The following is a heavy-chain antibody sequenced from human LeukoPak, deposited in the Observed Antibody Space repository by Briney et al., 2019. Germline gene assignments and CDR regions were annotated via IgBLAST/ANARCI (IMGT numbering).Heavy chain of an antibody. D-gene: IGHD2-21*01. Sequence: PGGSLRLSCAASGFTFSSHWMHWVRQAPGKGLEWLSRIVSDGSHTFYADSVKGRFTISRDNAKNTLSLQMNSLRVDDTAVYYCARDRGGDDAFDLWGHGTMVTVS. V-gene: IGHV3-74*01. CDR3: ARDRGGDDAFDL. CDR2: IVSDGSHT. J-gene: IGHJ3*01. CDR1: GFTFSSHW.